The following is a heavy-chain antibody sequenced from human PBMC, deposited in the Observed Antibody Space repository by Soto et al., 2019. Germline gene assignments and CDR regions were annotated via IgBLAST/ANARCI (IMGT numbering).Heavy chain of an antibody. CDR2: ITSSGDAI. Sequence: VGSLRLSCAASGFTFSDYYMTWIRQAPGKGLEWVSYITSSGDAIYYADSVKGRFTISRDNAKNSLYLQMNSLRAEDTAVYYCARDLGYYDSSGYFDSWGQGMLVTVSS. V-gene: IGHV3-11*01. CDR1: GFTFSDYY. J-gene: IGHJ4*02. D-gene: IGHD3-22*01. CDR3: ARDLGYYDSSGYFDS.